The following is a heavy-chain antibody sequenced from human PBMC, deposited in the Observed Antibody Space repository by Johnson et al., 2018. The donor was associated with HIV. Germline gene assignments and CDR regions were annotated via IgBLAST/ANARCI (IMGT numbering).Heavy chain of an antibody. CDR3: TTARNRLWSSSGWTGFWAFDV. Sequence: QVQLVESGGGVVQPGRSLRLSCAASGFTFSSYAMHWVRQAPGKGLEWVAVISYDGGNKYYADSVKGRFTISRDNSKNTLYLQLISLRAEDTALYYCTTARNRLWSSSGWTGFWAFDVWGQGTMVTVSS. V-gene: IGHV3-30-3*01. D-gene: IGHD6-19*01. J-gene: IGHJ3*01. CDR1: GFTFSSYA. CDR2: ISYDGGNK.